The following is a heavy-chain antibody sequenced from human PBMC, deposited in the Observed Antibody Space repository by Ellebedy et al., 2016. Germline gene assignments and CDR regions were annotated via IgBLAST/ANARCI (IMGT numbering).Heavy chain of an antibody. J-gene: IGHJ4*02. V-gene: IGHV3-74*01. CDR2: IDIPGSGT. D-gene: IGHD3-10*01. CDR1: GFIFSKYW. Sequence: GESLKISXAASGFIFSKYWMHWVRQAPGKGLVWVSRIDIPGSGTSYADSVKGRFTISRDNAKNTLYLEMNSLRAEDTAIYYCARGNYYGKDYWGQGTLVTVSS. CDR3: ARGNYYGKDY.